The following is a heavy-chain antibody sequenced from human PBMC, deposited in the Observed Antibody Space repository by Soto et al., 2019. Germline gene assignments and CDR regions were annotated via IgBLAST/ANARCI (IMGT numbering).Heavy chain of an antibody. V-gene: IGHV4-31*03. D-gene: IGHD2-2*01. CDR3: ARGYCSSTSCYAFDI. J-gene: IGHJ3*02. CDR1: GGSISSGGYY. CDR2: IYYSGST. Sequence: SETLSLTCTVSGGSISSGGYYWSWIRQHPGKGLEWIGYIYYSGSTYYNPSLKSRVTISVDTSKNQFSLKLSSVTAADTAVYYCARGYCSSTSCYAFDIWGQGTMVTVSS.